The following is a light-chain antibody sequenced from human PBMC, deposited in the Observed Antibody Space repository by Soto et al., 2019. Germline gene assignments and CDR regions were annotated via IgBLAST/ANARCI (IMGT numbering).Light chain of an antibody. Sequence: DIQMTQSPSTLSGSVGDSVTITCRASQTISSWLAWYQQKPGKAPKLLIYKASTLKSGVPSRFSGSGSGTEFTLTISSLQPDDFATYYGQHYNSYSEAFGQGIRLEIK. CDR2: KAS. CDR1: QTISSW. CDR3: QHYNSYSEA. V-gene: IGKV1-5*03. J-gene: IGKJ5*01.